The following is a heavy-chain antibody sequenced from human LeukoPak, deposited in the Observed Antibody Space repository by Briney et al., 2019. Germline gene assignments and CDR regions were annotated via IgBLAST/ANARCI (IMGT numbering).Heavy chain of an antibody. J-gene: IGHJ4*02. CDR1: GGSISSSSYY. D-gene: IGHD6-13*01. CDR2: IYYRGNT. CDR3: ARRVYSSNSGFDY. V-gene: IGHV4-39*01. Sequence: SETLSLTCTVSGGSISSSSYYWGWIRQPPGKGLEWSGTIYYRGNTYYNPSLKSRVTISVDTSKNQFSLKMSSVTAADTAVYYCARRVYSSNSGFDYWGQGTLVTVSS.